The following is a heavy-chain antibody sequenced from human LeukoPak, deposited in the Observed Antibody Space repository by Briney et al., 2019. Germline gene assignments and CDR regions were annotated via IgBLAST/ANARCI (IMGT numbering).Heavy chain of an antibody. Sequence: SETLSLTCYVSGDSINNDNYYWGWVRQSPGAGLEWLGSVYHNGHTIYTPSLKSRLSLSVDTSKNHFSLNLTSATAADTAVYFCASVLQSGTYPSGSDYYFDSWGRGTLVTVTS. J-gene: IGHJ4*01. CDR1: GDSINNDNYY. CDR3: ASVLQSGTYPSGSDYYFDS. V-gene: IGHV4-39*02. CDR2: VYHNGHT. D-gene: IGHD1-26*01.